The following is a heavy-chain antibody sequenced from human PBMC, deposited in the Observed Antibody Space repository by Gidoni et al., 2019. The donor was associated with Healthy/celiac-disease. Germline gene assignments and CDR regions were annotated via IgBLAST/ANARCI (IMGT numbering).Heavy chain of an antibody. V-gene: IGHV1-69*12. CDR1: GGTFGSYA. D-gene: IGHD3-10*01. CDR2: IIPIFGTA. J-gene: IGHJ4*02. CDR3: AVTTPITMVRGVIFDY. Sequence: QVQLVQSGAEVKKPGSSVKVSCKHSGGTFGSYAISWVRQAPGQGLEWMGGIIPIFGTANYAQKFQGRVTITADESTSTAYMELSSLRSEDTAVYYCAVTTPITMVRGVIFDYWGQGTLVTVSS.